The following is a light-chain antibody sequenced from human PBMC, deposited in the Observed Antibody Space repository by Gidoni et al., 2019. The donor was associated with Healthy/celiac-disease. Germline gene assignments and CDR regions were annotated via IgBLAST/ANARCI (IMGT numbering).Light chain of an antibody. J-gene: IGLJ2*01. CDR3: QAWDSSTVV. CDR2: NES. V-gene: IGLV3-1*01. Sequence: SYELTQPTSVSVSPGQTASITCSGDKLGAKYACWYQKNPGQSTVLVIYNESKRPSGIPERFTGSNSGNTATLTISGTQAMDEADYYCQAWDSSTVVFGGGTKLTVL. CDR1: KLGAKY.